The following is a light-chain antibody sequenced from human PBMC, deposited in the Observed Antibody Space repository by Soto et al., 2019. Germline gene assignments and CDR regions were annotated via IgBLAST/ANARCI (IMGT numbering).Light chain of an antibody. CDR2: DAS. V-gene: IGKV3-11*01. J-gene: IGKJ4*01. CDR3: QQRSNWLT. CDR1: QSVSSY. Sequence: EIVLTQSPATLSLSPGERATLSCRASQSVSSYLAWYQQKPGQAPRLLIYDASNRATGIPARFSGSGSGTDFTLTISSLEPEDFAVYYCQQRSNWLTFGGGIKVESN.